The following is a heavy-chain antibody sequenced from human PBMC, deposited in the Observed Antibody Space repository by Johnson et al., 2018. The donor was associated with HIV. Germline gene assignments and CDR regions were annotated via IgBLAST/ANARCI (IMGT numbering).Heavy chain of an antibody. Sequence: VQLVESGGGLVQSGGSLRLSCGASGFSVSNTYMSWVRQAPGKGLEWVANIKQDGSEKYYVDSVKGRFTISRDNAKNSLYLQMNSLRAEDTAVYYCAKETPSSGGTFDIWGQGTMVTVSS. CDR2: IKQDGSEK. CDR3: AKETPSSGGTFDI. V-gene: IGHV3-7*01. CDR1: GFSVSNTY. D-gene: IGHD6-25*01. J-gene: IGHJ3*02.